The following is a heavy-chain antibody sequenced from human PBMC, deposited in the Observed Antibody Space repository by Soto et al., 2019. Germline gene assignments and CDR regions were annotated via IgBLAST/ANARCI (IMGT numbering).Heavy chain of an antibody. D-gene: IGHD5-12*01. J-gene: IGHJ5*02. Sequence: SVKASCKASGGTFSSYSISCVRQAPRQGLEWMGRIIPILGIANYAENFQGRVTITADKSTTTAYTELSSLSSDDTAVYYCATEDVNLVTKRGLNWFDPWGQGTLVTVSS. CDR1: GGTFSSYS. CDR3: ATEDVNLVTKRGLNWFDP. V-gene: IGHV1-69*02. CDR2: IIPILGIA.